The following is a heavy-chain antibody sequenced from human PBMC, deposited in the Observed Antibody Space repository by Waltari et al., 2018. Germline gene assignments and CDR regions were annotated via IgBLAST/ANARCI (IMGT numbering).Heavy chain of an antibody. Sequence: QVQLQESGPGLVKPSQTLSLTCTVSGGSISSGSYYWSWIRQPAGKGLEWIGYIYTSGSTNYNPSLKSRVTISVDTSKNQFSLKLSSVTAADTAMYYCARGVSWELLIYWYFDLWGRGTLVTVSS. CDR3: ARGVSWELLIYWYFDL. V-gene: IGHV4-61*09. CDR2: IYTSGST. D-gene: IGHD1-26*01. CDR1: GGSISSGSYY. J-gene: IGHJ2*01.